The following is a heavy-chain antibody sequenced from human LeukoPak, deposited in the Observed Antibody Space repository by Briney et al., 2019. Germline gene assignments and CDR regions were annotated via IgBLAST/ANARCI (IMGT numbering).Heavy chain of an antibody. Sequence: GGSLRLSCAASGFNFSDFFMSWVRQAPGKGLEWVSSIDGSSRSLYYADAVKGRFTISRDNAKNSLYLQMNSLRAEDTAVYYCARESGGTYYEAFDIWGQGTMVTVSS. J-gene: IGHJ3*02. V-gene: IGHV3-21*01. CDR3: ARESGGTYYEAFDI. CDR1: GFNFSDFF. D-gene: IGHD1-26*01. CDR2: IDGSSRSL.